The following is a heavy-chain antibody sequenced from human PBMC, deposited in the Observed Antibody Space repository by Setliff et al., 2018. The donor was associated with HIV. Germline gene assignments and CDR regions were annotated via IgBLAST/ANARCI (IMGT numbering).Heavy chain of an antibody. CDR2: IDHSGST. Sequence: PSETLSLTCAVYGGSFSSYYWSWTRQPPGKGLEWIGEIDHSGSTNYNPSLKSRVTISVDTSKNQFSLKLSSVTAADTAVYYCARRGLYTNNWNAGWGQGMLVTVSS. D-gene: IGHD1-1*01. CDR1: GGSFSSYY. J-gene: IGHJ4*02. CDR3: ARRGLYTNNWNAG. V-gene: IGHV4-34*01.